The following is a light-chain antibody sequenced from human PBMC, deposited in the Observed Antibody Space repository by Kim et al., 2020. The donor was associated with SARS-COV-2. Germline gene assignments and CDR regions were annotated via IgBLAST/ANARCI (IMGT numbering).Light chain of an antibody. CDR3: CSYAGSPPYV. J-gene: IGLJ1*01. V-gene: IGLV2-11*01. Sequence: QSALTQPRSVSGSPGQSVTISCTGTSSDVGGYSYVSWYQQHPGKAPKLMIYDVTERPSGVPDRFSASKSGNTASLTISGLQAEDEADYYCCSYAGSPPYVFGTGTKVTVL. CDR1: SSDVGGYSY. CDR2: DVT.